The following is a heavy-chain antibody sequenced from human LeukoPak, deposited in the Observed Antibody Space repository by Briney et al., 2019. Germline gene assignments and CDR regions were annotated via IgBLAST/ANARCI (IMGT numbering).Heavy chain of an antibody. V-gene: IGHV1-2*02. CDR1: GYTFTGYY. D-gene: IGHD6-6*01. J-gene: IGHJ3*02. CDR3: ARAVPGYSSSGDAFDI. CDR2: INPNSGGT. Sequence: GASVKVSCRASGYTFTGYYLHWVRQAPGQGLEWVGGINPNSGGTNYAQKFQGRVTMTRDTSISTAYMEVSRLRSDDTAVYYCARAVPGYSSSGDAFDIWGQGTMVTVSS.